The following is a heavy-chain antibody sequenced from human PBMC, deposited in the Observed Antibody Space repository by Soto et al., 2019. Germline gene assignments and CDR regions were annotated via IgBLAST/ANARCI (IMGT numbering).Heavy chain of an antibody. Sequence: GGSLILSSAASGFQFSSYAMISVRRAPGKGLEWVSAISGSGGSTYYADSVKGRFTISRDNSKNTLYLQMNSLRAEDTAVYYCATAPRDTMIQVVIPPYFDSWGQGTLVTVSS. D-gene: IGHD3-22*01. V-gene: IGHV3-23*01. CDR3: ATAPRDTMIQVVIPPYFDS. CDR1: GFQFSSYA. CDR2: ISGSGGST. J-gene: IGHJ4*02.